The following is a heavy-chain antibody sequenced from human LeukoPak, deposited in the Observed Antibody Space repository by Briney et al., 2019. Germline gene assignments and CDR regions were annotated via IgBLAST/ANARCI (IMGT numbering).Heavy chain of an antibody. Sequence: GGSLRLSCVASGFTFRTYSMNWVRQAPGKGLEWVSSIGGSGAFIYYAESVKGRFTISRDNAKNSLYLQLNNLRVEDTAVYYCARFLATWEYYYMDVWGTGTTVAVSS. V-gene: IGHV3-48*01. J-gene: IGHJ6*03. CDR1: GFTFRTYS. CDR2: IGGSGAFI. D-gene: IGHD1-26*01. CDR3: ARFLATWEYYYMDV.